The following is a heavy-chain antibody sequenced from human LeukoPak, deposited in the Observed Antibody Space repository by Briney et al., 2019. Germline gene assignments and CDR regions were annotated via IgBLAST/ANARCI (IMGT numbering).Heavy chain of an antibody. Sequence: PSGTLSLTCAVSGGPIMTTNWWSWVRQPPGKGLEWIGEVHLNGATNYNPSLESRVSMSIDTSKNQMSLKLTSVTAADTAIYYCTRESGAFSPFGFWGQGTLVTVSS. CDR2: VHLNGAT. J-gene: IGHJ4*02. D-gene: IGHD1-26*01. CDR3: TRESGAFSPFGF. CDR1: GGPIMTTNW. V-gene: IGHV4-4*02.